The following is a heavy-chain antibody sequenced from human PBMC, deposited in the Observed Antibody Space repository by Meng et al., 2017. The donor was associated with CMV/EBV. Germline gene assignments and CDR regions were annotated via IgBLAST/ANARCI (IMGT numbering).Heavy chain of an antibody. Sequence: HLQLRESGPGLVKPSETLSLTCTVSGGSISSSSYYWGWIRQPPGKGLEWIGSIYYSGSTYYNPSLKSRVTISVDTSKNQFSLKLSSVTAADTAVYYCARDPSLRWIDYWGQGTLVTVSS. CDR3: ARDPSLRWIDY. J-gene: IGHJ4*02. V-gene: IGHV4-39*07. CDR2: IYYSGST. D-gene: IGHD4-23*01. CDR1: GGSISSSSYY.